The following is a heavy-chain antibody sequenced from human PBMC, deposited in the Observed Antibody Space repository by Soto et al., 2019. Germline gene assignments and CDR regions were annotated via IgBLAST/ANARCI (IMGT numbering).Heavy chain of an antibody. CDR3: ATLNSFGSDY. Sequence: RGSLRLSCAASGFTFSNFWMHWVRQAPGKGLVWVSRVYSDGSGPMYADSVKGRSTISRDNAKSTLYLQMNSLRPEDTAVYYCATLNSFGSDYWGRGTLVTVSS. V-gene: IGHV3-74*03. D-gene: IGHD5-18*01. J-gene: IGHJ4*02. CDR1: GFTFSNFW. CDR2: VYSDGSGP.